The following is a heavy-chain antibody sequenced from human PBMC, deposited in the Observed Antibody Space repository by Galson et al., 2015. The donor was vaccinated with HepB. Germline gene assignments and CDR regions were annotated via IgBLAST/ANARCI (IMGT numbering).Heavy chain of an antibody. Sequence: SLRLPCAASGLTFSSYWMHWVRQAPGKGLVWASRINSDGSSTSYADSVKGRFTLSRDNAKNTLYLQMNSLRAEDTAVYYCARNDYSNYLGAFDIWGQGTMVTVSS. V-gene: IGHV3-74*01. CDR2: INSDGSST. D-gene: IGHD4-11*01. CDR1: GLTFSSYW. CDR3: ARNDYSNYLGAFDI. J-gene: IGHJ3*02.